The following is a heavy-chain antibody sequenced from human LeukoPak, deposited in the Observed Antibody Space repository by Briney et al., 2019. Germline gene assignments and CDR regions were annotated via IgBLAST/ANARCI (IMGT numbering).Heavy chain of an antibody. Sequence: PGGSLRLSCAASGFTFSSYEMNWVRQAPGKGLEWVSAISGSGGSTYYADSVKGRFTISRDNSKNTLYLQMNSLRAEDTAVYYCAKAIWFGEFQADYWGQGTLVTVSS. CDR1: GFTFSSYE. CDR2: ISGSGGST. V-gene: IGHV3-23*01. J-gene: IGHJ4*02. D-gene: IGHD3-10*01. CDR3: AKAIWFGEFQADY.